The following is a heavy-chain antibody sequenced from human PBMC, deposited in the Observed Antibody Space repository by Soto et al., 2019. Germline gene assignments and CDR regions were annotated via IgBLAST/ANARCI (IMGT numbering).Heavy chain of an antibody. CDR3: ARDWAVAGWFDP. D-gene: IGHD6-19*01. Sequence: GASVKVSCKASGYTFTSYAMHWVRQAPGQRLEWMGWINAGNGNTKYSQKFQGRVTITRDTSASTAYMELSSLRSEDTAVYYCARDWAVAGWFDPWGQGTLVTVSS. V-gene: IGHV1-3*01. CDR1: GYTFTSYA. J-gene: IGHJ5*02. CDR2: INAGNGNT.